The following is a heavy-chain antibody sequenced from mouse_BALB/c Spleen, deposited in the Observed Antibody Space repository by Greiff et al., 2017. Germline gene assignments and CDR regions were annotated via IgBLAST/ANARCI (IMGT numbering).Heavy chain of an antibody. CDR1: GFSLTSYG. D-gene: IGHD4-1*01. CDR3: ARDPGTDAMDY. CDR2: IWAGGST. Sequence: VKLQESGPGLVAPSQSLSITCTVSGFSLTSYGVHWVRQPPGKGLEWLGVIWAGGSTNYNSALMSRLSISKDNSKSQVFLKMNSLQTDDTAMYYCARDPGTDAMDYWGQGTSVTVSS. V-gene: IGHV2-9*02. J-gene: IGHJ4*01.